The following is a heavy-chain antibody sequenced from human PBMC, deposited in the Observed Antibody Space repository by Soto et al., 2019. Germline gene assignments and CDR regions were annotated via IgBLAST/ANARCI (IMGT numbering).Heavy chain of an antibody. Sequence: PSETLSLTXAVYGGSFSGYYWSWIRQPPGKGLEWIGEINHSGSTNYNPSLKSRVTISVDTSKNQFSLRLSSVTAADTAVYYCARGRGDGYNRYYYYYYGMDVWGQGTTVTVSS. J-gene: IGHJ6*02. D-gene: IGHD3-10*01. CDR1: GGSFSGYY. V-gene: IGHV4-34*01. CDR2: INHSGST. CDR3: ARGRGDGYNRYYYYYYGMDV.